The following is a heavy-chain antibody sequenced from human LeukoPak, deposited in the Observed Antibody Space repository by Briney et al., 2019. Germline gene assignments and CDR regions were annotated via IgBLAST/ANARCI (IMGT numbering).Heavy chain of an antibody. J-gene: IGHJ3*02. CDR2: ISDSSSI. CDR3: ARVKREEYDAFDI. D-gene: IGHD3-10*01. V-gene: IGHV3-48*04. Sequence: GGSLRLSCAASRFTFSSYSMNWVRQAPGKGLEWVSYISDSSSIYYADSVKGRFTISRDNANNSLYLQMNSLRAEDTAVYYCARVKREEYDAFDIWGQGTMVTVSS. CDR1: RFTFSSYS.